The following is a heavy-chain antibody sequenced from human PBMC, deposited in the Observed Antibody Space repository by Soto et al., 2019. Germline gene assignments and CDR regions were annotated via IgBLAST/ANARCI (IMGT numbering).Heavy chain of an antibody. J-gene: IGHJ5*02. CDR2: INHSGST. D-gene: IGHD3-16*02. CDR3: ARARNMITFGGVIVIAWFDP. Sequence: SETLSLTCAVYGGSFSGYYWSWIRQPPGKGLEWIGEINHSGSTNYNPSLKSRVTISVDTSKNQFSLKLSSVTAADTAVYYCARARNMITFGGVIVIAWFDPWGQGTLVTVSS. V-gene: IGHV4-34*01. CDR1: GGSFSGYY.